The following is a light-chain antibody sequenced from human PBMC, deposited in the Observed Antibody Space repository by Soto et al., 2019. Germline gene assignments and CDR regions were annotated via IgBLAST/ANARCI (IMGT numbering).Light chain of an antibody. V-gene: IGLV3-21*04. CDR3: QVWDSSSDLVV. CDR2: YDS. J-gene: IGLJ2*01. CDR1: NIGSKS. Sequence: SYELTQPPSVSVAPGKTARITCGGNNIGSKSVHWYQQKPGHAPVLVIYYDSDRPSGIPERFSGSNSGNTATLTISRVEAGDEADYYCQVWDSSSDLVVFGGGTQLTVL.